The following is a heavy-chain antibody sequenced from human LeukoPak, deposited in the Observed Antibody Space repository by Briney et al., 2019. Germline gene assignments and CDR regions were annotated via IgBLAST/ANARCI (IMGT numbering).Heavy chain of an antibody. J-gene: IGHJ5*02. D-gene: IGHD3-10*01. V-gene: IGHV4-39*01. Sequence: SETLSLTCTVSGGSISSSSDYWGWIRQAPGKGLEWIGSIYYHENTYYNSSLKSRVTISVDTSKNQFSLKLNSVTAADTAVYYCARHPNYYGNWFDPWGQGTLVTVSS. CDR2: IYYHENT. CDR1: GGSISSSSDY. CDR3: ARHPNYYGNWFDP.